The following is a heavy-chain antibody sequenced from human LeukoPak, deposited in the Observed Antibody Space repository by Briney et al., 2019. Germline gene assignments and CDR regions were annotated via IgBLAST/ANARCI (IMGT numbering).Heavy chain of an antibody. CDR2: ISYDGSNK. Sequence: GGSLRLSCAASGFTFSSYAMHWVRQAPGKGLEWVAVISYDGSNKYYADSVKGRFTISRDNSKNTLYLQMNSLRAEDTAVYYCARVRGVRGPGGWFAPWGRGTLVTVSS. V-gene: IGHV3-30-3*01. D-gene: IGHD3-10*01. CDR3: ARVRGVRGPGGWFAP. CDR1: GFTFSSYA. J-gene: IGHJ5*02.